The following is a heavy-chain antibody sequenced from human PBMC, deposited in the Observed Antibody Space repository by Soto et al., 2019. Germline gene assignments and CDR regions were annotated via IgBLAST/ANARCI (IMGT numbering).Heavy chain of an antibody. J-gene: IGHJ4*02. CDR1: GGTFSSYA. CDR2: IIPIFGTA. D-gene: IGHD2-21*01. V-gene: IGHV1-69*01. CDR3: AREGWGWLQFSAPDY. Sequence: QVQLVQSGAEVKKPGSSVKVSCKASGGTFSSYAISWVRQAPGQGLEWMGGIIPIFGTANYAQKFQGRVTITADESTSTAYMELRSLRSEDTAVYYCAREGWGWLQFSAPDYWGQGTLVTVSS.